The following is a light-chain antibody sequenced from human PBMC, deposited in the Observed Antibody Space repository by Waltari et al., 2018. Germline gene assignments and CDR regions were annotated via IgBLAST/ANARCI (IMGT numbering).Light chain of an antibody. CDR3: MQGTHWLGA. J-gene: IGKJ1*01. CDR1: QSLVNSDGNTY. V-gene: IGKV2-30*01. Sequence: DVVMTQSPLSLPVTLGQPASISCRSSQSLVNSDGNTYLNWFQQRPGQSPRRLIYKVSNRDSGVPDRVSGSGSGTDFTLKISRVEAEDVGVYYCMQGTHWLGAFGQGTKVEIK. CDR2: KVS.